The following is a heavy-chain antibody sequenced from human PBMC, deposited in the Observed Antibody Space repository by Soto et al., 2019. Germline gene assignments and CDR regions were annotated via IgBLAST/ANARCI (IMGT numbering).Heavy chain of an antibody. V-gene: IGHV4-39*01. Sequence: SETLSLTCTVSGGSISSSSYYWGWIRQPPGKGLEWIGSIYYSGSTYYNPSLKSRVTISVDTSKNQFSLKLSSVTAADTAVYYCAAYYYDSSGYIRPFDYWGQGTLVTVSS. CDR2: IYYSGST. J-gene: IGHJ4*02. CDR3: AAYYYDSSGYIRPFDY. CDR1: GGSISSSSYY. D-gene: IGHD3-22*01.